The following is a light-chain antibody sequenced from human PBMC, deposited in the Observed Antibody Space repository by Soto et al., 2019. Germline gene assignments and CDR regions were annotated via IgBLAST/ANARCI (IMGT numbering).Light chain of an antibody. CDR1: SSDVGGYNY. CDR3: SSYAGINSLV. V-gene: IGLV2-8*01. J-gene: IGLJ2*01. CDR2: EVS. Sequence: QSVLTQPPSASGSPGQSVTISCTGTSSDVGGYNYVSWYQQHPGKVPKLMIYEVSKRPSGVPDRFSASKSGNTASLTVSGLQAEDEADYYCSSYAGINSLVFGGGTELTVL.